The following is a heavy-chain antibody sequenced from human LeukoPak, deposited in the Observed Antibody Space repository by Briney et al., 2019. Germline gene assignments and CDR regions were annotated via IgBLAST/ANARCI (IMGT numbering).Heavy chain of an antibody. Sequence: SETLSLTCVVYGGSFSDYYWTWVRQPPGKGLEWVGEINHSGATKYNPSLNSPVTISIHPSNNQFSLKLTSVTAADTAVYYCARGEGTLAGRRWPYSFYYYVDVWGKGTTVTVSS. CDR2: INHSGAT. CDR3: ARGEGTLAGRRWPYSFYYYVDV. V-gene: IGHV4-34*01. J-gene: IGHJ6*03. CDR1: GGSFSDYY. D-gene: IGHD6-19*01.